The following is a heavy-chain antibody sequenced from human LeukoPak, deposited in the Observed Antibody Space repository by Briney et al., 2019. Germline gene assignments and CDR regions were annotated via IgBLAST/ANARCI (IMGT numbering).Heavy chain of an antibody. CDR3: ARETRDYYDSSGYPTTNLDY. CDR1: GGSVSSGSYY. Sequence: SETLSLTCTVSGGSVSSGSYYWSWIRQPPGKGLEWIGYIYYSGSTTYNPSLKSRVTISVDTSKNKFSLKLSSVTAADTAVYYCARETRDYYDSSGYPTTNLDYWGQGTLVTVSS. D-gene: IGHD3-22*01. J-gene: IGHJ4*02. CDR2: IYYSGST. V-gene: IGHV4-61*01.